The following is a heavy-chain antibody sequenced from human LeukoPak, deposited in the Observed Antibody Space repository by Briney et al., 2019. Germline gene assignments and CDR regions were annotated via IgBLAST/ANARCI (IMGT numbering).Heavy chain of an antibody. CDR1: GFTFSDHY. D-gene: IGHD7-27*01. CDR2: IKNRANSYTT. Sequence: GGSLRLTCAASGFTFSDHYMDWVRQAPGKGLEWVGRIKNRANSYTTEYAASVTGRFTISRDDSKNSLYLQMNSLKTEDTAVYYCTTGNWGPYWGQGTLVTVSS. J-gene: IGHJ4*02. V-gene: IGHV3-72*01. CDR3: TTGNWGPY.